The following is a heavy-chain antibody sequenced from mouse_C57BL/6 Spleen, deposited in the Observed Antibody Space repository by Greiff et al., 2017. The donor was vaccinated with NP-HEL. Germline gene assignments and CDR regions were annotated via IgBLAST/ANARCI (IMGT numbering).Heavy chain of an antibody. V-gene: IGHV1-26*01. CDR2: INPNNGGT. D-gene: IGHD1-1*01. J-gene: IGHJ4*01. CDR3: ANSHYYGSSYYAMDY. Sequence: VQLQQSGPELVKPGASVKISCKASGYTFTDYYMNWVKQSHGKSLEWIGDINPNNGGTSYNQKFKGKATLTVDKSSSTAYMELRSLTSEDSAVYYCANSHYYGSSYYAMDYWGQGTSVTVSS. CDR1: GYTFTDYY.